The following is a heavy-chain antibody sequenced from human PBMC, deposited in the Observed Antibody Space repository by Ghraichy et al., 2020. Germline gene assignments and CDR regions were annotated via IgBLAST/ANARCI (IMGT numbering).Heavy chain of an antibody. V-gene: IGHV3-73*01. D-gene: IGHD5-18*01. CDR3: TRHGDKSAIDY. CDR2: IRSKANSYAT. J-gene: IGHJ4*02. Sequence: VCRIRSKANSYATAYAASVKGRFTINRDDSKNTAYLQMNSLKTKDTAVYYCTRHGDKSAIDYWGQGTLVNVSS.